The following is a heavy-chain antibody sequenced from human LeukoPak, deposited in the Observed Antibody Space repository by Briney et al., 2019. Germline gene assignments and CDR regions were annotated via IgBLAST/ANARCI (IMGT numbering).Heavy chain of an antibody. J-gene: IGHJ5*02. V-gene: IGHV4-4*07. CDR3: ARHEEGYSSSNQRGFDP. CDR2: IYSSGST. Sequence: SETLSLTCTVSGSINNYFWSWIRQPAGKGLEWIGRIYSSGSTNYNPSLKSRVTMSLDTSKNQFSLKLSSVTAADTAVYYCARHEEGYSSSNQRGFDPWGQGTLVTVSS. D-gene: IGHD6-13*01. CDR1: GSINNYF.